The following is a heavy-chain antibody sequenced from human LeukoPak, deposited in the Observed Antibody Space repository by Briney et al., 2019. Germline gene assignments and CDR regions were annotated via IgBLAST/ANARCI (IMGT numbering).Heavy chain of an antibody. D-gene: IGHD2-8*01. Sequence: SETLSLTCTVSGGSISSSNYYWAWIRQPPGKGLECIGSIYYSGSTYYNPSLKSRVTISVDTSKNQFFLKVNSVTATDAAVYYCAKWPIDWGQGTLVTVSS. CDR1: GGSISSSNYY. V-gene: IGHV4-39*01. J-gene: IGHJ4*02. CDR3: AKWPID. CDR2: IYYSGST.